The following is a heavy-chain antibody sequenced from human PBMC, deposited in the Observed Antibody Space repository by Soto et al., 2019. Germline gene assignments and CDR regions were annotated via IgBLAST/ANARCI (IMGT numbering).Heavy chain of an antibody. Sequence: SLRLSCEASGFTFSGHSMNWVRQAPGKGLEWVSYISSSGTTVYYADSVKGRFSISRDNGKNSLYLQMNSLRDDDTAVYYCARGCVAGRGPAEIYYYYGMDVWGQGTTVTVSS. J-gene: IGHJ6*02. V-gene: IGHV3-48*02. CDR2: ISSSGTTV. D-gene: IGHD6-19*01. CDR1: GFTFSGHS. CDR3: ARGCVAGRGPAEIYYYYGMDV.